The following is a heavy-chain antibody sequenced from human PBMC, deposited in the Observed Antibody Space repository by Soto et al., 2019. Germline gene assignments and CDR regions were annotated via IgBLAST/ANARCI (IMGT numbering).Heavy chain of an antibody. Sequence: SETLSLTCTVSGGSISGSGYYWGWIRQPPGKGLEWIGSIYYSGNSYYNPSLKSRITISVHTPRNQFSLKLSSVTAADTAVYYCVRQGNSSGFRRPVRQFDYWGQGTLVTVSS. J-gene: IGHJ4*02. V-gene: IGHV4-39*01. CDR3: VRQGNSSGFRRPVRQFDY. CDR1: GGSISGSGYY. CDR2: IYYSGNS. D-gene: IGHD3-22*01.